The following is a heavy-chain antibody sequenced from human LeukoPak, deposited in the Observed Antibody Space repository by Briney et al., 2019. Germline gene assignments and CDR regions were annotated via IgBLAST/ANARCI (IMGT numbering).Heavy chain of an antibody. Sequence: GASVKVSCKTSGYTFTNYDINWVRQATGQGLEWMGWMNPKSGNTGSAQRFQGRVTMTRDTSISTAYMELSSLRSVDTAVYYCARGPQGRIAAAGTASDYWGQGTLVTVSS. V-gene: IGHV1-8*01. D-gene: IGHD6-13*01. CDR3: ARGPQGRIAAAGTASDY. J-gene: IGHJ4*02. CDR1: GYTFTNYD. CDR2: MNPKSGNT.